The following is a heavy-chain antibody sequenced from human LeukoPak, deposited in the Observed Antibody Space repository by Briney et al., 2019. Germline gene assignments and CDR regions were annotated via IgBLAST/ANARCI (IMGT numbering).Heavy chain of an antibody. V-gene: IGHV4-4*09. CDR1: GGSDNSYY. J-gene: IGHJ5*02. CDR2: THPSGNS. Sequence: SETLSLTCTASGGSDNSYYWSWIRQPPGKGLEWIGYTHPSGNSNYSPSLKSRVTISIDTSRNQSSLKLSSVTAADTAVYYCARKAPKKGWFDPWGQGTLVTVSS. CDR3: ARKAPKKGWFDP.